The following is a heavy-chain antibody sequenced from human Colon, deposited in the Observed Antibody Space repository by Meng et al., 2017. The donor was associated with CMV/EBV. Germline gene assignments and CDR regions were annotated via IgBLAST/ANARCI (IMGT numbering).Heavy chain of an antibody. CDR2: IYPGDSET. Sequence: GESLKISCQASGYTFTAYWIGWVRQMPGKGLEWMGIIYPGDSETRYTSSFQGQVTMSADKSISTAYLQWNTLKASDSAMYYCVRQRYQSSNGAKDYWGQGTQVTSPQ. D-gene: IGHD2-15*01. V-gene: IGHV5-51*01. CDR3: VRQRYQSSNGAKDY. J-gene: IGHJ4*02. CDR1: GYTFTAYW.